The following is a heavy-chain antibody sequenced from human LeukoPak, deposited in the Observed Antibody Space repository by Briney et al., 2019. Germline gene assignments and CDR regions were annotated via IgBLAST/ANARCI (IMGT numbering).Heavy chain of an antibody. D-gene: IGHD5-24*01. CDR2: IYYSGST. J-gene: IGHJ4*02. CDR1: GGSISSSSYY. Sequence: SETLSLTCTVSGGSISSSSYYWGWIRQPPGKGLEWIGSIYYSGSTYYNPSLKSRVTISVDTSKNQFSLKLTSVTAADTAVYYCASLPDGYRGDYWGQGTLVTVSS. V-gene: IGHV4-39*01. CDR3: ASLPDGYRGDY.